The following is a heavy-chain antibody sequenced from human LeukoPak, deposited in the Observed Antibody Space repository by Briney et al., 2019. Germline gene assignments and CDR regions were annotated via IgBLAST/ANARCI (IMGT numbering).Heavy chain of an antibody. CDR1: GFTFSSYG. Sequence: PGGSLRLSCAASGFTFSSYGMHWVRQAPGKGLEWVAVISYDGSNKYYADSVKGRFTISRDSSKNTLYLQMNSLRAEDTAVYYCAKDLYYYDSSGYSAGPDYWGQGTLVTVSS. CDR2: ISYDGSNK. D-gene: IGHD3-22*01. V-gene: IGHV3-30*18. J-gene: IGHJ4*02. CDR3: AKDLYYYDSSGYSAGPDY.